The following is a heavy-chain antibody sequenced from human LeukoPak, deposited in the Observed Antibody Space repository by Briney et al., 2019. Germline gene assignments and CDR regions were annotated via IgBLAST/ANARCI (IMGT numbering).Heavy chain of an antibody. CDR1: GFTFSTYS. CDR2: ISSSSTTI. CDR3: AREDYGDYYYFDY. Sequence: GGSLRLSCAASGFTFSTYSTNWVRQAPGKGLEWVSYISSSSTTIYYADSVKGRFSISRDNAKKSLYLHMNSLRAEDTAVYYCAREDYGDYYYFDYWGQGTLVTVSS. D-gene: IGHD4-17*01. V-gene: IGHV3-48*04. J-gene: IGHJ4*02.